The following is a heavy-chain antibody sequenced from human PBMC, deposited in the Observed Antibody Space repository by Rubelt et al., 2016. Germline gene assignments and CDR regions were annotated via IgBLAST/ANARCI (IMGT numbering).Heavy chain of an antibody. J-gene: IGHJ4*02. V-gene: IGHV3-7*04. D-gene: IGHD6-13*01. CDR3: ARSGGSSWSDY. CDR1: GFTFSSYW. CDR2: IKQDGNEK. Sequence: GESLRLSCAASGFTFSSYWMSWVRQAPGKGLEWVANIKQDGNEKYYVDSVKGRFTISRDNAKSSLYLQMNTLRAEDTAVYYCARSGGSSWSDYWGQGTLVTVSS.